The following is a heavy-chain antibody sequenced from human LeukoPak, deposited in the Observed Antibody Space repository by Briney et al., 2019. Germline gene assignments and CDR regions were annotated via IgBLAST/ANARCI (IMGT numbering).Heavy chain of an antibody. D-gene: IGHD3-10*01. J-gene: IGHJ4*02. CDR1: GYTFTSYG. Sequence: ASVKVSCKASGYTFTSYGISWVRQAPGQGLEWMGWISAYNGNTNYAQKLQGRVTMTTDTSTSTVYMELRSLRPDDTAVYYCARDTGVWFGELYPTHPFDYWGQGTLVTVSS. V-gene: IGHV1-18*01. CDR2: ISAYNGNT. CDR3: ARDTGVWFGELYPTHPFDY.